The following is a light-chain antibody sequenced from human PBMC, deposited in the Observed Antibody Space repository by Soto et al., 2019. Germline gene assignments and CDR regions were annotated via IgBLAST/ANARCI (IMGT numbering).Light chain of an antibody. Sequence: VVTQEPSFSVSPGGTVTLTCGLRSGSVSTDYYPSWYQQTPGQAPRTLIYSTNTRSPGVPDRFSGSILGNKAALTITGDQADDECDYYCVLYMGSGISVFGGGTKLTVL. CDR1: SGSVSTDYY. CDR3: VLYMGSGISV. CDR2: STN. V-gene: IGLV8-61*01. J-gene: IGLJ3*02.